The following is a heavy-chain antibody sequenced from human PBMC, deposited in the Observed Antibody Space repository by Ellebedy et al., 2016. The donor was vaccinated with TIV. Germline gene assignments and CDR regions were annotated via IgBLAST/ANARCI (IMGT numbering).Heavy chain of an antibody. CDR1: GFTFSTYY. CDR3: AKEPTIRQWYFDF. Sequence: GESLKISCAASGFTFSTYYIHWVRQAPGKGLEWVAVIGNDGSTTKFEESVKGRFTISRDNSKNTVYLQMNSVRGEDTAVYYCAKEPTIRQWYFDFWGRGTLVTVSS. J-gene: IGHJ2*01. D-gene: IGHD3-9*01. V-gene: IGHV3-30*18. CDR2: IGNDGSTT.